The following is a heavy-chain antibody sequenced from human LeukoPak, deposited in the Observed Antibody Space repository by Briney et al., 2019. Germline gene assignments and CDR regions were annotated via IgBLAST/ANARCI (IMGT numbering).Heavy chain of an antibody. D-gene: IGHD2-15*01. CDR3: AKGAVVVVAATPLSLYFDY. V-gene: IGHV3-23*01. Sequence: PGGSLRLSCAASGFTFSSYAMSWVRQAPGKGLEWVSAISGSGGSTYYADSVKGRFTISRDNSKNTPYLQMNSLRAEDTAVYYCAKGAVVVVAATPLSLYFDYWGQGTLVTVSS. CDR2: ISGSGGST. CDR1: GFTFSSYA. J-gene: IGHJ4*02.